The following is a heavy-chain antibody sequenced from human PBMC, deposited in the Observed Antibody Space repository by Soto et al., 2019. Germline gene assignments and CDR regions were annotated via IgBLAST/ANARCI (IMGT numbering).Heavy chain of an antibody. V-gene: IGHV3-11*01. CDR1: GFIFSDFY. CDR3: VRDRDRRWFDP. Sequence: QLVESGVGLVKPGGSLRLSCEASGFIFSDFYMAWIRQAPGKGLEWVSYISSDGDSTYADSVKGRFTISRDNAKNSLYLQMNSLRVEDTAVYYCVRDRDRRWFDPWGQGTLVTVSS. CDR2: ISSDGDST. D-gene: IGHD3-10*01. J-gene: IGHJ5*02.